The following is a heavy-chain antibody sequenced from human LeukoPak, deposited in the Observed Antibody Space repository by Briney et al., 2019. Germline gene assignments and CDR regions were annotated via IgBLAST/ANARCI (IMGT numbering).Heavy chain of an antibody. CDR1: GGSISGHF. J-gene: IGHJ4*02. V-gene: IGHV4-59*11. D-gene: IGHD1-26*01. Sequence: SETLSLTCTVSGGSISGHFWSWIRQPPGKGLEWIGFVSYSGDTNYSPSFNGRVTVSLDTSKSQFSLNLNSVTAADTAVYFCARGGASSRYFGYWGQGTLVTVSS. CDR3: ARGGASSRYFGY. CDR2: VSYSGDT.